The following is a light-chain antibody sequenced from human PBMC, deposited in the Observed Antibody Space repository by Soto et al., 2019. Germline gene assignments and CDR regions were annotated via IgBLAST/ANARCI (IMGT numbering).Light chain of an antibody. CDR3: QQYYSTPRT. V-gene: IGKV4-1*01. CDR2: WAS. Sequence: DIVMTQSPDSLAVSLGERATINCKSSQSVLYSSNNKNYLAWYQQKPGQPPKLLIYWASTRESVVPDRFSGSGSGTDFTLTISSLQAEDGAVYYCQQYYSTPRTFGGGTKVEIK. CDR1: QSVLYSSNNKNY. J-gene: IGKJ4*01.